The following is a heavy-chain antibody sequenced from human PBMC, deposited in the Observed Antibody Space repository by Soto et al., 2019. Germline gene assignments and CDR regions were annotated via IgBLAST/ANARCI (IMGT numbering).Heavy chain of an antibody. CDR1: GFSLSTSGVG. CDR3: AHGSSIVGATAFAY. D-gene: IGHD1-26*01. Sequence: QITLKESGPTLVKPTQTLTLTCTFSGFSLSTSGVGVGWVRQPPGKALEWLTLFYWDDDRRYNPSLKSRLTLSKDNPKNQVVLRMTNMDPVDTAIYYCAHGSSIVGATAFAYWGQGILVTVSS. V-gene: IGHV2-5*02. J-gene: IGHJ4*02. CDR2: FYWDDDR.